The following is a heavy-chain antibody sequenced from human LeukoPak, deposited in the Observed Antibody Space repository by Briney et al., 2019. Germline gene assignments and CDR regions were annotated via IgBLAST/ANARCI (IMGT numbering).Heavy chain of an antibody. V-gene: IGHV4-39*07. D-gene: IGHD3-10*01. CDR1: GGSINSSSYY. J-gene: IGHJ4*02. CDR3: ARDLSGPLDY. Sequence: SETLSLTCTVSGGSINSSSYYWGWIRQPPGKGLEWIRSIYYSGSTYYNPSLKSRVTISVDTSKNQFSLKLSSVTAADTAVYYCARDLSGPLDYWGQGTLVTVSS. CDR2: IYYSGST.